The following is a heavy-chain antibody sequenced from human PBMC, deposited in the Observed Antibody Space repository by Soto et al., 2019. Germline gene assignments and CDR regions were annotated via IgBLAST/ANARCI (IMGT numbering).Heavy chain of an antibody. Sequence: SETLSLTCTVSGGSISSGGYYWGWIRQHPGKGLEWIGYIYYSGSTYYNPSLKSRVTISVDTSKNQFSLKLSSVTAADTAVYYCARGKGIAARPFDYWGQGTLVTVSS. V-gene: IGHV4-31*03. J-gene: IGHJ4*02. D-gene: IGHD6-6*01. CDR3: ARGKGIAARPFDY. CDR1: GGSISSGGYY. CDR2: IYYSGST.